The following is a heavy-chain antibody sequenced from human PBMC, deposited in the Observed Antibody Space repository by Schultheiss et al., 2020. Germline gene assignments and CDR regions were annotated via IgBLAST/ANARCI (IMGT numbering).Heavy chain of an antibody. CDR3: AREGQPNYDFWSGYYFDY. CDR1: GFTFSDYY. J-gene: IGHJ4*02. CDR2: ISSSGSTI. V-gene: IGHV3-11*04. D-gene: IGHD3-3*01. Sequence: GGSLRLSCAASGFTFSDYYMSWIRQAPGKGLEWVSYISSSGSTIYYADSVKGRFTISRDNAKNSLYLQMNSLRAEDTAVYYCAREGQPNYDFWSGYYFDYWGQGTLVTVSS.